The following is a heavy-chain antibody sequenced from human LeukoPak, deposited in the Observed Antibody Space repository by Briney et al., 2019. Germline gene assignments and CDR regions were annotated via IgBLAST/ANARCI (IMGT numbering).Heavy chain of an antibody. CDR2: IWYDGSNK. D-gene: IGHD6-13*01. CDR3: AKDGGAAAGTFDY. V-gene: IGHV3-30*02. J-gene: IGHJ4*02. Sequence: GGSLRLSCAASGFTFSSYGMHWVRQAPGKGLEWVAVIWYDGSNKYYADSVKGRFSISRDNSKNTLYLQMNSLRAEDTAVYYCAKDGGAAAGTFDYWGQGTLVTVSS. CDR1: GFTFSSYG.